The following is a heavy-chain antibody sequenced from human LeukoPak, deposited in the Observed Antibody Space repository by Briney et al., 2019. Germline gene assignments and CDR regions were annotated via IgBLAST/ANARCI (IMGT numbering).Heavy chain of an antibody. CDR1: GYTFTSYG. CDR2: ISAYNGNT. D-gene: IGHD3-10*01. Sequence: ASVKVSCKASGYTFTSYGISWVRQAPGQGLEWMGWISAYNGNTNYAQKLQGRVTMTTDTSTSTAYMELSSLRSEDTAVYYCAGDYYGSGSQIILFDYWGQGTLVTVSS. J-gene: IGHJ4*02. CDR3: AGDYYGSGSQIILFDY. V-gene: IGHV1-18*01.